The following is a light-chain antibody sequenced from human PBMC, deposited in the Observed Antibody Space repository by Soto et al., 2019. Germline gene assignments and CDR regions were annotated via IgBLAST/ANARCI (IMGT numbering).Light chain of an antibody. Sequence: EIVLTQSPVTLSLSPGERATLSCRASRSFASSYLGWYQQKPGQAPRLLIYAASTRATGIPDRFSVSGSATDFTLTISRLEPEDSAVYYCQHYDSSPPYTFGQGTKLEIK. CDR1: RSFASSY. CDR3: QHYDSSPPYT. V-gene: IGKV3-20*01. J-gene: IGKJ2*01. CDR2: AAS.